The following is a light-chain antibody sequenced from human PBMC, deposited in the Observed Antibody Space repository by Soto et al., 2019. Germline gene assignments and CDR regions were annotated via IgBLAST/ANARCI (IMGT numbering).Light chain of an antibody. J-gene: IGKJ4*01. Sequence: EIVLTQSPGTLSLSPGERVILSCRASHRFSDSSLAWYQQRPGQAPRLLIYDASSRASGIPARFSGSGSGTDFTLTISRLEPEDFALYYCHLDGSSNTFGGGTRVDIK. CDR3: HLDGSSNT. CDR1: HRFSDSS. CDR2: DAS. V-gene: IGKV3-20*01.